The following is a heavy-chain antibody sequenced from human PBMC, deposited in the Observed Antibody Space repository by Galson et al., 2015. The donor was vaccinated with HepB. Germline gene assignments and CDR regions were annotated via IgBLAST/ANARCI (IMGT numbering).Heavy chain of an antibody. CDR2: VIPFLGIA. Sequence: SVKVSCKASGGTFSNYAISWLRQAPGQGLEWMGGVIPFLGIADYAQKFQGRVTITADESTGTAYRELSSLRSEDTAIYYCARRVWIGSFDIWGQGTMVTVS. CDR1: GGTFSNYA. CDR3: ARRVWIGSFDI. V-gene: IGHV1-69*10. J-gene: IGHJ3*02. D-gene: IGHD3-3*01.